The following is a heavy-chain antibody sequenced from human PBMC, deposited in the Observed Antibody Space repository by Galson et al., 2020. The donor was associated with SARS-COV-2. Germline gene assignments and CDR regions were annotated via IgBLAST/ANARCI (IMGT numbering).Heavy chain of an antibody. Sequence: ASVKVSCKASGYTFTGYYMHWVRHAPAHGLEWMGRINPNSGGTNYAQKFQCRVTMTRDTSISTAYMELSRLRSDDTAVYYCARDIGFGELLNWFDPWGQGTLVTVSS. V-gene: IGHV1-2*06. D-gene: IGHD3-10*01. CDR2: INPNSGGT. CDR3: ARDIGFGELLNWFDP. J-gene: IGHJ5*02. CDR1: GYTFTGYY.